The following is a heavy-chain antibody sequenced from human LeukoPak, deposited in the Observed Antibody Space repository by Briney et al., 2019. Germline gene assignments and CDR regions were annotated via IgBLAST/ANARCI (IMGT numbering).Heavy chain of an antibody. D-gene: IGHD2-21*02. J-gene: IGHJ6*02. Sequence: SVKVSCKASGGTFSSYAISWVQQAPGQGLEWMGGIIPIFGTANYAQKFQGRVTITADESTSTAYMELSSLRSEDTAVYYCARAGPYCGGDCYSAPYYYGMDVWGQGTTVTVSS. CDR2: IIPIFGTA. CDR3: ARAGPYCGGDCYSAPYYYGMDV. V-gene: IGHV1-69*13. CDR1: GGTFSSYA.